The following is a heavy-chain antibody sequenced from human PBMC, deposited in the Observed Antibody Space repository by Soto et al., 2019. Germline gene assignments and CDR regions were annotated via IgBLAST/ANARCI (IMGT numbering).Heavy chain of an antibody. J-gene: IGHJ6*02. CDR1: GFTFSDSY. Sequence: SCAASGFTFSDSYMSWIRQAPGKGLEWISYITFSGNTVYYADSLKGRFTISRDNAKNSLYLQMNRLRAEDTAVYYCARVSWREKYGMDVWGQGTTVTVSS. V-gene: IGHV3-11*01. CDR3: ARVSWREKYGMDV. CDR2: ITFSGNTV.